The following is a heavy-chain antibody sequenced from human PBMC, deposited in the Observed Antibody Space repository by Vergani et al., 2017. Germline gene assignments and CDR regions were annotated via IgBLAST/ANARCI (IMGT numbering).Heavy chain of an antibody. CDR1: GFTFSNAW. Sequence: EVQLVESGGGLVKPGGSLRLSCAASGFTFSNAWMSWVRQAPGKGLEWVGRIKSKTDGGTTDYAAPVKGRFTISRDDSKNTLYLQMNSLKTEDTAVYYCAKDGGDAYYYYYYMDVWGKGTTVTVSS. CDR3: AKDGGDAYYYYYYMDV. V-gene: IGHV3-15*01. J-gene: IGHJ6*03. D-gene: IGHD2-21*02. CDR2: IKSKTDGGTT.